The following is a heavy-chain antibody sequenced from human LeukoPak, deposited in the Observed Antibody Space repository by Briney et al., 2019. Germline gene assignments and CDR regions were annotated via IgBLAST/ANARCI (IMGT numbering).Heavy chain of an antibody. V-gene: IGHV4-39*01. Sequence: PSETLSLTCTVSGGSISSSSYYWGWIRQPPGKGLEWIGSIYYSGSTYYNPSLKSRVTISVDTSKNQFSLKLSSVTAADTAVYYCARLARRQQLTTKNWFDPWGQGTLVTVSS. J-gene: IGHJ5*02. D-gene: IGHD6-13*01. CDR2: IYYSGST. CDR3: ARLARRQQLTTKNWFDP. CDR1: GGSISSSSYY.